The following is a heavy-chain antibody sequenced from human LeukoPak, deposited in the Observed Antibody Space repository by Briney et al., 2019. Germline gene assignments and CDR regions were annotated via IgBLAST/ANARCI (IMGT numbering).Heavy chain of an antibody. CDR2: IWYDGSNK. J-gene: IGHJ4*02. D-gene: IGHD6-19*01. CDR1: GFTFSSYG. CDR3: ARGGLKAVALDFDY. V-gene: IGHV3-33*01. Sequence: PGGSLRLSCAASGFTFSSYGMHWVRQAPGKGLEWVAVIWYDGSNKYYADSVKGRFTISRDNSKNTLYLQMNSLRAEDTAVYYCARGGLKAVALDFDYWGQGTLVTVSS.